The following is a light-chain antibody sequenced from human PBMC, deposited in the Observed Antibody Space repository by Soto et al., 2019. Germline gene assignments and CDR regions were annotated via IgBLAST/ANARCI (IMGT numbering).Light chain of an antibody. V-gene: IGLV1-40*01. CDR1: SSNIGAGYD. Sequence: QSVLTQPPSVSGAPGQRVTISCTGSSSNIGAGYDVHWYQQLPGTAPKLLIHGNRNWPSGVPDRFSGSKSGTSASLAITGLQAEDEADYYCQSYDSSLSGSVFGGGTKLTVL. CDR2: GNR. J-gene: IGLJ2*01. CDR3: QSYDSSLSGSV.